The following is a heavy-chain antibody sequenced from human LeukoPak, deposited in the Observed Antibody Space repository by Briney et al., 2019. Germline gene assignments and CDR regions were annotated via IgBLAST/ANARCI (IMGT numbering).Heavy chain of an antibody. J-gene: IGHJ4*02. V-gene: IGHV1-69*01. CDR1: GGTFSSYA. Sequence: SVKVSCRASGGTFSSYAISWVRQAPGQGLEWMGGIIPIFGTANYAQKFQGRVTITADESTSTAYMELSSLRSEDTAVYYCARDLCDSSGYFVRGFDYWGQGTLVTVSS. D-gene: IGHD3-22*01. CDR3: ARDLCDSSGYFVRGFDY. CDR2: IIPIFGTA.